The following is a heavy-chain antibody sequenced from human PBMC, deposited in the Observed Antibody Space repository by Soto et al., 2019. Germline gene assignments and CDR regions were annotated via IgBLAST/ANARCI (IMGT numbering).Heavy chain of an antibody. CDR2: IYYSGST. D-gene: IGHD4-17*01. CDR1: GGSISSYY. Sequence: PSEPLCLTCTVSGGSISSYYWSWIRQPLGKGLKWIGYIYYSGSTYYTPSLKSRVTISVDTSKNQFSLKLSSVTAAYMAVYYCASEATTVLEAFDIWGQGTMVTVSS. J-gene: IGHJ3*02. CDR3: ASEATTVLEAFDI. V-gene: IGHV4-59*08.